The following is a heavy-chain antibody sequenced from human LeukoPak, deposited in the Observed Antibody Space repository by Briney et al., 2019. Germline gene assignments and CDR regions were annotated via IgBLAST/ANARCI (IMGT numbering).Heavy chain of an antibody. D-gene: IGHD3-10*01. CDR2: ISYDGSNK. CDR1: GFTFSSYA. J-gene: IGHJ4*02. Sequence: GGSLRLSCAASGFTFSSYAMHWVRQAPGKGLEWVAVISYDGSNKYYADSVKGRFTISRDNSKNTLYLQMNNLRAEDTAVYYCASPYYYGSGSLDYWGQGTLVTVSS. CDR3: ASPYYYGSGSLDY. V-gene: IGHV3-30*04.